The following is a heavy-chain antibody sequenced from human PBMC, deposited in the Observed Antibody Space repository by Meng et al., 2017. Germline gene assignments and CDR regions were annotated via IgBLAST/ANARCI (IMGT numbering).Heavy chain of an antibody. D-gene: IGHD6-13*01. CDR3: ARDQWYSSSWYGSHYYYYGMDV. Sequence: GGSLRLSCAASGFTFSSYAMHWVRQAPGKGLEGVAVISYDGSNKYYADSVKGRFTISRDNSKNTLYLQMNSRRAEDTAVYYCARDQWYSSSWYGSHYYYYGMDVWGQGTTVTVSS. J-gene: IGHJ6*02. CDR2: ISYDGSNK. CDR1: GFTFSSYA. V-gene: IGHV3-30*01.